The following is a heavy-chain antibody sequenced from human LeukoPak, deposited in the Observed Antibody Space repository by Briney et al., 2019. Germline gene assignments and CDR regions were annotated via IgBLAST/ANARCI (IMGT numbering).Heavy chain of an antibody. D-gene: IGHD5-18*01. J-gene: IGHJ4*02. CDR2: IYHGDSEK. CDR3: ARRGGGGYSYGYDYFDY. CDR1: GYKFTSYW. V-gene: IGHV5-51*01. Sequence: KPGESLKISDKGSGYKFTSYWIAWVRQMPGKGLECMGIIYHGDSEKRYSPSFQGQVTISVDKSITTAYLQWSSLQASDTAMYYCARRGGGGYSYGYDYFDYWGQGTLVTVSS.